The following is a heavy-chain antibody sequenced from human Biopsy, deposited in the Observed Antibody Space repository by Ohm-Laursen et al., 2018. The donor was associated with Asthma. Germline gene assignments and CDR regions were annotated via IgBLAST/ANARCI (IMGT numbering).Heavy chain of an antibody. CDR1: GDAMSTSGSY. D-gene: IGHD6-6*01. J-gene: IGHJ2*01. V-gene: IGHV4-39*02. CDR3: ARAISSSSYWYFDL. CDR2: IYYSGRT. Sequence: PPGTLSLTCIVSGDAMSTSGSYWGWIRQSPGKGLEWIGSIYYSGRTYYNPSLESRVTISADTSKNHLSLKVTSVTAADTAVYYCARAISSSSYWYFDLWGRGDLVTVSS.